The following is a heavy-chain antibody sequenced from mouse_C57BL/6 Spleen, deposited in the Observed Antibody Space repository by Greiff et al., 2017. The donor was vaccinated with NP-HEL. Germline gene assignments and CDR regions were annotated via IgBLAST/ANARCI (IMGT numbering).Heavy chain of an antibody. J-gene: IGHJ1*03. CDR3: ARNGGYYWYFDV. D-gene: IGHD2-2*01. CDR2: IWSGGST. Sequence: VQLQQSGPGLVQPSQSLSITCTVSGFSLTSYGVHWVRQSPGKGLEWLGVIWSGGSTDYNAVFISRLSISKDNSKSQVFFKMNSLQTDDTAIYYCARNGGYYWYFDVWGTGTTVTVSS. V-gene: IGHV2-2*01. CDR1: GFSLTSYG.